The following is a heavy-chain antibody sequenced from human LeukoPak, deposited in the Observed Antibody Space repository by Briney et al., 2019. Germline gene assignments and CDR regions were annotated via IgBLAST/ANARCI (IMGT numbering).Heavy chain of an antibody. CDR2: IYSGGGT. CDR3: ARDHYVDAFDI. Sequence: GGSLRLSCAASGFTVSSNYMSWVRQAPGKGLEWVSVIYSGGGTYHADAVKGRFTISRDNSKNTLYLQMNSLRAGDTAVYYCARDHYVDAFDIWGQGTMVTVSS. J-gene: IGHJ3*02. D-gene: IGHD3-16*01. V-gene: IGHV3-66*01. CDR1: GFTVSSNY.